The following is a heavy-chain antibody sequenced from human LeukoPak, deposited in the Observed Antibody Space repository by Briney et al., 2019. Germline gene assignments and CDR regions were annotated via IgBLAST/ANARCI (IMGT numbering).Heavy chain of an antibody. J-gene: IGHJ4*02. CDR1: GGSISSYY. V-gene: IGHV4-59*12. CDR3: ARRAAALDS. D-gene: IGHD6-13*01. Sequence: SETLSLTCTVSGGSISSYYWSWIRQPPGKGLEWIGYFHHSGNTNYSPSLSSRITMSVDTSKNQFSLRLNSVTAADTAIYYCARRAAALDSWGQGTLVTVSS. CDR2: FHHSGNT.